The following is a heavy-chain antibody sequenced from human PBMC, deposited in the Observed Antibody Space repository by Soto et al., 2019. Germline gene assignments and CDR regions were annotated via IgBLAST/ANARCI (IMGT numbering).Heavy chain of an antibody. J-gene: IGHJ6*02. Sequence: GSLRLSCAASGFTFSSYGMQWVRQAPGKGLEWVAVIWYDGSNKYYADSVKGRFTISRDNSKNTLYLQMNSLRAEDTALYYCARMKYYDSSGYYSYYYYGMDVWGQGTTVTVSS. V-gene: IGHV3-33*01. CDR1: GFTFSSYG. CDR3: ARMKYYDSSGYYSYYYYGMDV. D-gene: IGHD3-22*01. CDR2: IWYDGSNK.